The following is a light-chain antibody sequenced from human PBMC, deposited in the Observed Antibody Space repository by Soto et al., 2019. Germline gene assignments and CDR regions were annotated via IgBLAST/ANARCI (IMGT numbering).Light chain of an antibody. Sequence: QSALTQPASVSGSPGQSITISCTGTSSDVGGYNYVFWYQQHPGKAPKLMIYEVTNRPSGVSNRFSGSKSGNTASLTISGLQAEDEADYYCSSYTGSNTWVFGGGTQLTVL. CDR3: SSYTGSNTWV. CDR2: EVT. CDR1: SSDVGGYNY. V-gene: IGLV2-14*01. J-gene: IGLJ3*02.